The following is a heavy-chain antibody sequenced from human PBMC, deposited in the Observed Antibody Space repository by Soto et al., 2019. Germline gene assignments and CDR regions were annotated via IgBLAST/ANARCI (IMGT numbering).Heavy chain of an antibody. D-gene: IGHD3-10*01. CDR2: ISGGGDTT. CDR1: GFTFNNDA. V-gene: IGHV3-23*01. J-gene: IGHJ4*02. CDR3: AKGRGGSGSLTPRVDF. Sequence: EVQLLESGGGLVQPGGSLRLSCAASGFTFNNDAMTWVRQAPGKGLEWVSAISGGGDTTSYADSVKGRFTVSGDGSKNSLYLQMSSLRGEDTALYYCAKGRGGSGSLTPRVDFWGQGTLVTVSS.